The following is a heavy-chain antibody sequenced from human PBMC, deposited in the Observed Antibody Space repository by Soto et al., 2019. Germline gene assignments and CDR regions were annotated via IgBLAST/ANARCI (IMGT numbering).Heavy chain of an antibody. CDR1: GYTFTSYD. V-gene: IGHV1-8*01. CDR3: ARRLWWLRPHYYYGMDV. CDR2: MNPNSGNT. Sequence: QVQLVQSGAEVKKPGASVKVSCKASGYTFTSYDINWVRQATGQGLEWMGWMNPNSGNTGYAQKFQGRVTMTRNTSISTAYMELSSLRSEDTAVYYCARRLWWLRPHYYYGMDVWGQGTTVTVSS. D-gene: IGHD5-12*01. J-gene: IGHJ6*02.